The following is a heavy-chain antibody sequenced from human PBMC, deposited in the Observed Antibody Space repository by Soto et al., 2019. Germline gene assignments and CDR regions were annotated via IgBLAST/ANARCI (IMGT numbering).Heavy chain of an antibody. J-gene: IGHJ4*02. CDR3: ARDAHPNGGNLNYFDS. CDR2: INNDGSRT. CDR1: GFTFSSHW. D-gene: IGHD2-21*02. Sequence: PGGSLRLSCAASGFTFSSHWMHWVRQVPGKGLVWVSCINNDGSRTNYAGSVKGRFTISRDNAKNTLYLQMKILRAEDTAVYYCARDAHPNGGNLNYFDSWGQGSLVTVSS. V-gene: IGHV3-74*01.